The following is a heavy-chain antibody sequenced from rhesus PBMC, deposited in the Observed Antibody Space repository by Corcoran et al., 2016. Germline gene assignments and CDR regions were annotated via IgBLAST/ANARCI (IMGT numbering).Heavy chain of an antibody. J-gene: IGHJ4*01. V-gene: IGHV1-138*01. D-gene: IGHD6-31*01. CDR2: NKPKNGGT. Sequence: QVQLVQSGAEVKKPGASVKVSCKASGYNFTDYYMQWVRQAPGQGLEWMENNKPKNGGTDYAQKVQDRGTTTRDTSTAAAYMELSSLRSEDTAVYYCAISRGAAAGTFDYWGQGVLVTVSS. CDR3: AISRGAAAGTFDY. CDR1: GYNFTDYY.